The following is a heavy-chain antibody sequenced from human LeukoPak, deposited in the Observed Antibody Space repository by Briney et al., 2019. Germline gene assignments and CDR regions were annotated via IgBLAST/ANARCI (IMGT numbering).Heavy chain of an antibody. V-gene: IGHV4-39*01. D-gene: IGHD3-10*01. J-gene: IGHJ4*02. Sequence: SETLSLTCTVSGGSISSSSYYWGWIRQPPGKGLEWIGSIYYSGCTYYNPSLKSRVTISVDTSKNQFSLKLSSVTAADTAVYYCARRVRGVPFDYWGQGTLVTVSS. CDR2: IYYSGCT. CDR3: ARRVRGVPFDY. CDR1: GGSISSSSYY.